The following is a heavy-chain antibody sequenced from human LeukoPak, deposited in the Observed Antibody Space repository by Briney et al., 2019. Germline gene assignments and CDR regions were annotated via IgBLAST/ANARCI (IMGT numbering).Heavy chain of an antibody. J-gene: IGHJ4*02. CDR1: GGSISIGGYY. CDR3: AREQERGYSYGFGY. CDR2: IYYSGST. Sequence: SETLSLTCTVSGGSISIGGYYWSWIRQHPGKGLEWIGYIYYSGSTYYNPSLKSRVTISVDTSKNQFSLKLSSVTAADTAVYYCAREQERGYSYGFGYWGQGTLVTVSS. V-gene: IGHV4-31*03. D-gene: IGHD5-18*01.